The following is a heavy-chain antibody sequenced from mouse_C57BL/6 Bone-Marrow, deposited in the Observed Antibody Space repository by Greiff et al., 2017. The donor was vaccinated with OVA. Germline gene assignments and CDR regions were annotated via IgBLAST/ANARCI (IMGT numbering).Heavy chain of an antibody. CDR3: ARRRADYDEDYYAMDY. V-gene: IGHV8-12*01. J-gene: IGHJ4*01. CDR2: IYWDDDK. D-gene: IGHD2-4*01. Sequence: QVTLKESGPGILQSSQTLSLTCSFSGFSLSTSGMGVSWIRQPSGKGLEWLAHIYWDDDKRYNPSLKSRLTISKDTSRNQVFLKITSVDTADTATYYCARRRADYDEDYYAMDYWGQGTSVTVSS. CDR1: GFSLSTSGMG.